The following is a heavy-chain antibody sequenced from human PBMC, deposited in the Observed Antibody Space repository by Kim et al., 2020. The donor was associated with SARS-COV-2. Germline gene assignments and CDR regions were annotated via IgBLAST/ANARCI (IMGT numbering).Heavy chain of an antibody. Sequence: SVEGRFTISRDNPKNTLYLQMNSLRPEDTAVYYCAKEDSGYVYYYYGMDVWVQGTTVTVSS. J-gene: IGHJ6*02. V-gene: IGHV3-23*01. CDR3: AKEDSGYVYYYYGMDV. D-gene: IGHD5-12*01.